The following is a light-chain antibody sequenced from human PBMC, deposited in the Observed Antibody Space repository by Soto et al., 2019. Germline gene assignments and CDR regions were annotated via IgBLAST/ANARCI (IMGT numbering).Light chain of an antibody. CDR2: SDD. CDR1: SSNIGSNT. J-gene: IGLJ2*01. Sequence: QSVLTQPPSESGTPGQRVTISCSGGSSNIGSNTVNWYQQLPGTAPKVLIYSDDQRPSGVPDRFSGSKSGTSASLAISGLQSDDEADYYCAAWDDGLNGVLFGGGTKVTV. CDR3: AAWDDGLNGVL. V-gene: IGLV1-44*01.